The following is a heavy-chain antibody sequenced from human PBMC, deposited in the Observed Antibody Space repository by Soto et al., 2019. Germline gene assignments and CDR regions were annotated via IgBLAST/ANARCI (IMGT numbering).Heavy chain of an antibody. CDR3: ARAIAAAGSPHYYYYGMDV. Sequence: SETLSLTCAVYGGSFSGYYWSWIRQPPGKGLEWIGEINHSGSTNYNPSLKSRVTISVDTSKNQFSLKLSSVTAANTAVYYCARAIAAAGSPHYYYYGMDVWGQGTTVTVSS. D-gene: IGHD6-13*01. J-gene: IGHJ6*02. CDR1: GGSFSGYY. CDR2: INHSGST. V-gene: IGHV4-34*01.